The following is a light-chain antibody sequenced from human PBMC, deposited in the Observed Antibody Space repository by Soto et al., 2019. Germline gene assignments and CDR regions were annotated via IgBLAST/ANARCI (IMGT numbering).Light chain of an antibody. Sequence: IDSTQSHATLSLSPGDRATLSCRASQSVSSSYLAWYQQKPGQAPRLLIYGASSRATGIPDRFSGSGSGTDFTLTISRLEPEDFAVYYCQQYGSSSWTFGQGTKVDIK. J-gene: IGKJ1*01. CDR1: QSVSSSY. CDR3: QQYGSSSWT. CDR2: GAS. V-gene: IGKV3-20*01.